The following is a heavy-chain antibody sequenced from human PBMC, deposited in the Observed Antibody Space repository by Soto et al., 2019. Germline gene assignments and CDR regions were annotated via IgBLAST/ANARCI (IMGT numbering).Heavy chain of an antibody. D-gene: IGHD1-1*01. CDR1: SGSISSSNW. J-gene: IGHJ6*03. Sequence: QVRLQESGPGLVKPSGTLSLTCAVSSGSISSSNWWSWVRQPPGKGLEWIGEIYHSGSTNYNPSLKRRVTISVHKSKNQIPRKLRSVHAADTAVYYCARAEGTTGTKPTLGYYYYYLDVWGKGTTVTVS. CDR2: IYHSGST. CDR3: ARAEGTTGTKPTLGYYYYYLDV. V-gene: IGHV4-4*02.